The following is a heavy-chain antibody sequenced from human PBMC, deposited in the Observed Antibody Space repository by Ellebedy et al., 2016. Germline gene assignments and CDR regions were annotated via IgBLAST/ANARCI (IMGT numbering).Heavy chain of an antibody. Sequence: GGSLRLSCAVSGLTVSNNYMSWVRQAPGKGLEWVSLIYSGGRTDYADSVKGRFTISRDNSKNPVYLQMKSLRAEDTAVYYCARVYQWGQGTLVTVSS. CDR3: ARVYQ. D-gene: IGHD2-2*01. CDR1: GLTVSNNY. CDR2: IYSGGRT. V-gene: IGHV3-66*01. J-gene: IGHJ4*02.